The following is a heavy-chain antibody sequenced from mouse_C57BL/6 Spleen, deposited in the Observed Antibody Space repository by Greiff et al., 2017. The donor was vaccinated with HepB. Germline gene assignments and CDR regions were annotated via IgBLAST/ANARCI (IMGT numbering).Heavy chain of an antibody. CDR1: GYAFSSYW. Sequence: LVESGAELVKPGASVKISCKASGYAFSSYWMNWVKQRPGKGLEWIGQIYPGDGDTNYNGKFKGKATLTADKSSSTAYMQRSSLTSEDSAVYFCAEGALGRFAYWGQGTLVTVSA. J-gene: IGHJ3*01. V-gene: IGHV1-80*01. CDR2: IYPGDGDT. D-gene: IGHD4-1*01. CDR3: AEGALGRFAY.